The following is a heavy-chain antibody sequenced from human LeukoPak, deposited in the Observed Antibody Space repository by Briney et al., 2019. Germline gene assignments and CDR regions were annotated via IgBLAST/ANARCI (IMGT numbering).Heavy chain of an antibody. D-gene: IGHD2-15*01. CDR1: GFTFSSYW. Sequence: GGSLRLSCAASGFTFSSYWMHWVRQAPGKGLVWVSRINSDGSSTSYADSVKGRFTISRDNAKNTLYLQMNSPRAEDTAVYYCAREILGYCSGGSCYGWFDPWGQGTLVTVSS. J-gene: IGHJ5*02. CDR2: INSDGSST. V-gene: IGHV3-74*01. CDR3: AREILGYCSGGSCYGWFDP.